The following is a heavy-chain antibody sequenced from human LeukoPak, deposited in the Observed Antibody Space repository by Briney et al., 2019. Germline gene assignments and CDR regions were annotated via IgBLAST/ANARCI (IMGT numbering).Heavy chain of an antibody. V-gene: IGHV1-69*10. Sequence: ASVKVSCKASGGTFSDYALNWVRRAPGQGLEWMGVFIPILGTANSTQKFQDRVTITADISTNTVYMELSSLRSEDTAVYFCAGIPVFGVVLHQEPVWGKGTTVTVSS. CDR3: AGIPVFGVVLHQEPV. D-gene: IGHD3-3*01. J-gene: IGHJ6*04. CDR2: FIPILGTA. CDR1: GGTFSDYA.